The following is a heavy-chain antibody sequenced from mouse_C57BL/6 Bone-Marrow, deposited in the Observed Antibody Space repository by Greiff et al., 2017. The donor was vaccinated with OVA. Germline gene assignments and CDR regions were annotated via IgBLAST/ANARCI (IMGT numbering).Heavy chain of an antibody. J-gene: IGHJ4*01. V-gene: IGHV7-3*01. CDR1: GFTFTDYY. D-gene: IGHD2-5*01. Sequence: DVKLVESGGGLVQPGGSLSLSCAASGFTFTDYYMSWVRQPPGKALEWLGFIRNKANGYTTEYSASVKGRFTISRDNSQSILYLQMNALRAEDSVTYYCACSNYYYYAMDYWGQGTSVTVSS. CDR3: ACSNYYYYAMDY. CDR2: IRNKANGYTT.